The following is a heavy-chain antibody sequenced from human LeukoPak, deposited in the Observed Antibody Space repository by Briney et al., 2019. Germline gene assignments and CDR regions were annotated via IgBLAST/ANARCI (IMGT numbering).Heavy chain of an antibody. D-gene: IGHD3-10*01. V-gene: IGHV4-34*01. CDR2: INHSGST. CDR1: GGSFSGYY. Sequence: SETLSLTCAVYGGSFSGYYWSWIRQPPGKGLEWIGEINHSGSTNYNPSLKSRVTISVDTSKSQFSLKLSSVTAADTAMYYCTSLHVLKWFGEFQGRFDPWGQGTLVTVSS. CDR3: TSLHVLKWFGEFQGRFDP. J-gene: IGHJ5*02.